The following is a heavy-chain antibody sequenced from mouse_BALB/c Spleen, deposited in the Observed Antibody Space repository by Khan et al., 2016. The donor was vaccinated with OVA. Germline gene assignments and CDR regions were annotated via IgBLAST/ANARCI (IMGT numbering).Heavy chain of an antibody. D-gene: IGHD1-1*01. V-gene: IGHV5-17*02. CDR2: ISGDSTTI. J-gene: IGHJ2*01. CDR3: ATSYFYGYYFDY. Sequence: EVELVESGGGLVQPGGSRKLSCAASGFTFSSYGVHWVRQAPERGLEWVAYISGDSTTIYYADTVKGRFTISRDNPKNTLFLHMTSLMSEDTAKYYCATSYFYGYYFDYWGPGTTLTVSS. CDR1: GFTFSSYG.